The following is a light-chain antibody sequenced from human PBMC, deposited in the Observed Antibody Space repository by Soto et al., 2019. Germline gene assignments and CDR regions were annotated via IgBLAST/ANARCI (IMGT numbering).Light chain of an antibody. Sequence: ETVMTQSPATLSVSPGERATLSCRASQSVSSNLAWYQQKPGQAPRLLIYSASIRATGIPARFSGSGSGTEFTLTISSLQSEDVAVYYCQQYDNWPPYTFGQGTKVDI. V-gene: IGKV3-15*01. CDR1: QSVSSN. CDR2: SAS. J-gene: IGKJ2*01. CDR3: QQYDNWPPYT.